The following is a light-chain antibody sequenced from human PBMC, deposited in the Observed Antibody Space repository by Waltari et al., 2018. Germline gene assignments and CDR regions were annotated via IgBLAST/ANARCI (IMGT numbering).Light chain of an antibody. CDR3: QQRSNWPPESS. Sequence: EIVLTQSPATLSLSPGERATLSCRASQSVSSYLAWYQQKPGQAPRLLIYDASNRATGIPARFSGSGCGTDFTLTISSLEPEDFAVYYCQQRSNWPPESSFGQGTKLEIK. CDR1: QSVSSY. J-gene: IGKJ2*03. V-gene: IGKV3-11*01. CDR2: DAS.